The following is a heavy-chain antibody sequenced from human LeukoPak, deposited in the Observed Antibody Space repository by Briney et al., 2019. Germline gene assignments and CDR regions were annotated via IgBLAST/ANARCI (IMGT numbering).Heavy chain of an antibody. CDR2: VYYSGST. J-gene: IGHJ5*02. CDR1: GGSISSYY. D-gene: IGHD5-24*01. Sequence: SETLSLTCTVSGGSISSYYWSWIRQPPGKGLEWIGYVYYSGSTNYNPSLKSRVTISVDTSKNQFSLKLSSVTAADTAVYYCARDQRFNWFDPWGQGTLVTVSS. CDR3: ARDQRFNWFDP. V-gene: IGHV4-59*12.